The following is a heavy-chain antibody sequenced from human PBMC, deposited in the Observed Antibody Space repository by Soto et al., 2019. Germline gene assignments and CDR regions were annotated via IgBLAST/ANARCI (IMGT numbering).Heavy chain of an antibody. J-gene: IGHJ5*02. CDR3: ARGRGPSFTMRGTPCPFLS. D-gene: IGHD3-10*01. CDR1: GYTFTSYD. CDR2: MNPNSGNT. V-gene: IGHV1-8*01. Sequence: ASVKVSCKASGYTFTSYDINWVRQATGQELEWMGWMNPNSGNTGYAQKFQGRVTMTRNTSISTAYMELSSLRSDDTAVYYCARGRGPSFTMRGTPCPFLSWGQTLLVTGSS.